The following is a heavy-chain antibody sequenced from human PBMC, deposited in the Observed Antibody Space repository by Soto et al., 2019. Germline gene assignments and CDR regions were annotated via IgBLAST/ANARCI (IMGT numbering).Heavy chain of an antibody. CDR2: ISYNGGRT. V-gene: IGHV3-64D*06. D-gene: IGHD3-3*01. J-gene: IGHJ4*02. Sequence: VQLAESGGGLVQPGGSLRLSCSASAFTFSASAMYWVRQAPGKGLEYVSVISYNGGRTYYADSVKGRFTISRDNSKNTVFLQMSSLRAEDTAVYYCVKGPSQGSSVFGPLDFWGQGTLVTVSS. CDR1: AFTFSASA. CDR3: VKGPSQGSSVFGPLDF.